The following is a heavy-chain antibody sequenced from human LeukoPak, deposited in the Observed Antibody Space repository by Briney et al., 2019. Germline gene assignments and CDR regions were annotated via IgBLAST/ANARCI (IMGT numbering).Heavy chain of an antibody. V-gene: IGHV3-11*01. Sequence: TGGSLRLSCAASGFTFSDYYMRWIRQAPGKGLEWVSYISSSGTNIYYTVTVKGRFTISRDNAKNSMYLQMNSLRAEDTAVYYCARDPSPTYYDILTGYHRYYYYGMDVWGQGTTVTVSS. CDR3: ARDPSPTYYDILTGYHRYYYYGMDV. D-gene: IGHD3-9*01. J-gene: IGHJ6*02. CDR2: ISSSGTNI. CDR1: GFTFSDYY.